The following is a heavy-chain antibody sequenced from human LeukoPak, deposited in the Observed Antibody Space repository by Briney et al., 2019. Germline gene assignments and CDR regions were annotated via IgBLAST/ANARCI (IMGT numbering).Heavy chain of an antibody. CDR1: GYTVTGCY. D-gene: IGHD3-22*01. CDR2: INPNSGGT. J-gene: IGHJ3*02. CDR3: ARDRYYDSSVTDAFDM. V-gene: IGHV1-2*01. Sequence: ASVKVSCTASGYTVTGCYMHGVRHAPGHGLEWMVRINPNSGGTSYAQKFQGRVTRTRDTSISTAYMELSRLRSDDTAVYYCARDRYYDSSVTDAFDMWGQGTMVTVSS.